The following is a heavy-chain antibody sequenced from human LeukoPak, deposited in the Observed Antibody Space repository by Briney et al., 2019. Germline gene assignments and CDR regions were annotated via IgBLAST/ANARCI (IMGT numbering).Heavy chain of an antibody. J-gene: IGHJ1*01. CDR3: AREGEEWLSRHEYFQH. Sequence: SETLSLTCTVSGGSISSYYWSWIRQPAGKGLEWIGRIYTSGSTNYNPSLKSRVTMSVDTSKNQFSLKLSSVTAADTAVYYCAREGEEWLSRHEYFQHWGQGTLVTVSS. CDR2: IYTSGST. V-gene: IGHV4-4*07. CDR1: GGSISSYY. D-gene: IGHD3-3*01.